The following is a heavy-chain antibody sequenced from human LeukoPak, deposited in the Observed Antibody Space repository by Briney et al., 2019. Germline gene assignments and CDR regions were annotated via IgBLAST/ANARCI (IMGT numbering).Heavy chain of an antibody. CDR1: GFTLGTYW. J-gene: IGHJ6*04. CDR3: AELGITMIGGV. Sequence: PGGSLRLSCAASGFTLGTYWMNWVRQAPGKGLEWVANIKQDGSEKRYVDSVKGRFTISRDNAKNSLFLQMNSLRAEDTAVYYCAELGITMIGGVWGKGTTVTISS. CDR2: IKQDGSEK. V-gene: IGHV3-7*01. D-gene: IGHD3-10*02.